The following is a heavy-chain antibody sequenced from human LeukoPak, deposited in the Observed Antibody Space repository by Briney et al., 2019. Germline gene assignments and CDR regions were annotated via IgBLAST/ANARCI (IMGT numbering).Heavy chain of an antibody. Sequence: SETQSLTCAVYGGSFSGYYWSWIRQPPGKGLEWIGEINHSGSTNYNPSLKSRVTISVDTSKNQFSLKLSSVTAADTAVYYCARGHNWFDPWGQGTLVTVSS. CDR1: GGSFSGYY. CDR3: ARGHNWFDP. V-gene: IGHV4-34*01. J-gene: IGHJ5*02. CDR2: INHSGST.